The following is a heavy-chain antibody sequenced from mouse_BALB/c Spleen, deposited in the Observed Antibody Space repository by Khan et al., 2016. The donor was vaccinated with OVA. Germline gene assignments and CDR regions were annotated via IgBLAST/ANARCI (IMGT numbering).Heavy chain of an antibody. Sequence: QVQLQQPGAELVRPGVSVKISCKGSGYTFTDYAMHWVKQSHAKSLEWIGVISTYYGDASYNQKFKGKATMTVDKSSSTAYMELARLTSEESAIQYCAAYPRLAYWGQGTLVTVSA. CDR1: GYTFTDYA. V-gene: IGHV1S137*01. CDR2: ISTYYGDA. CDR3: AAYPRLAY. J-gene: IGHJ3*01. D-gene: IGHD2-10*01.